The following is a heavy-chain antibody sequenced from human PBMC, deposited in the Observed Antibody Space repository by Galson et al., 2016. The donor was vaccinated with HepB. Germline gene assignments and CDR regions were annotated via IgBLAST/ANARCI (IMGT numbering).Heavy chain of an antibody. CDR1: GFSLTTSGVG. V-gene: IGHV2-5*01. Sequence: PALVKPTQTLTLTCSFSGFSLTTSGVGLGWIRQPPGKALEWLALIYWNDVKYYRPSLKTRLTLTKDTSRNRVVLTLTNVAPVDTATYFCAYKIEGGSYYVFDSRGQGILVTVSS. CDR2: IYWNDVK. J-gene: IGHJ4*02. D-gene: IGHD1-26*01. CDR3: AYKIEGGSYYVFDS.